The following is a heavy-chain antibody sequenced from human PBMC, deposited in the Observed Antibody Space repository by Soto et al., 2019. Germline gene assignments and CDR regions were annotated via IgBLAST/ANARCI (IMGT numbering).Heavy chain of an antibody. D-gene: IGHD1-26*01. Sequence: EVQLVESGGGLVRPGGSLRLSCAASGFTFSYYWMHWVRQAPGKGLVWVSRIHSDGSSTTYADFVKGRFIISRDNARNTVDLQMKSVRVEDTAVYYCARGDRGAFDLWGQGTVVTVST. CDR2: IHSDGSST. J-gene: IGHJ3*01. CDR3: ARGDRGAFDL. CDR1: GFTFSYYW. V-gene: IGHV3-74*01.